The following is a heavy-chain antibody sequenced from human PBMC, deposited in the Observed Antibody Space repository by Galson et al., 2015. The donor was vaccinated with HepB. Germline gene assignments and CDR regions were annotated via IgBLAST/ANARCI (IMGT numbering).Heavy chain of an antibody. CDR3: EQDLSYYDGSGSYFGGMDG. V-gene: IGHV3-9*01. Sequence: SLRLSCAASGFTFEDYAMHWVRQVPGKGLEWVSGISWNSDFTGYADSVRGRFTISRDNAKYSLYLQMNSLRAEDTALYYCEQDLSYYDGSGSYFGGMDGWGQGTTVTVSS. CDR2: ISWNSDFT. J-gene: IGHJ6*02. D-gene: IGHD3-10*01. CDR1: GFTFEDYA.